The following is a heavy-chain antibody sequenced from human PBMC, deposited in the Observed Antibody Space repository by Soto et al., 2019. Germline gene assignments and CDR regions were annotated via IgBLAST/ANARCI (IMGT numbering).Heavy chain of an antibody. J-gene: IGHJ4*02. D-gene: IGHD3-22*01. V-gene: IGHV4-30-4*01. CDR2: IYYSGST. CDR3: ARALDYYESSGYLIYYFDF. Sequence: PSETLSLTCTVSGGSISSGDYYWSWIRQPPGKGLEGIGYIYYSGSTHYNPSLKSRVTIPLDKSKNQFSLKLSAVSAADTAVYYCARALDYYESSGYLIYYFDFWGQGTMVTVSS. CDR1: GGSISSGDYY.